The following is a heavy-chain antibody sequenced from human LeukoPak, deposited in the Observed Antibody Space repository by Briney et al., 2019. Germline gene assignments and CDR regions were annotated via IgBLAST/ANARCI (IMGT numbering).Heavy chain of an antibody. CDR2: INPNSGGT. CDR1: GYTFTGYY. D-gene: IGHD2-2*01. Sequence: ASVKVSCKASGYTFTGYYMHWVRQAPGQGLEWMGWINPNSGGTNYAQKLQGRVTMTTDTSTSTAYMELRSLRSDDTAVYYCARLLPPLGYCSSTSCYYYMDVWGKGTTVTVSS. J-gene: IGHJ6*03. CDR3: ARLLPPLGYCSSTSCYYYMDV. V-gene: IGHV1-2*02.